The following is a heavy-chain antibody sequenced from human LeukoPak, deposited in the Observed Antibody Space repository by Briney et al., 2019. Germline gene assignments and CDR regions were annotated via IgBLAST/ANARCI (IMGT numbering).Heavy chain of an antibody. Sequence: GGSLRLSCAASGFTFSSYGMHWVRQAPGKGLEWVAVIWNDGSNKYYADSVKGRFTISRDNSKNTLYLQMNSLRAEDTAVYYCARDSYYYDSSGSDFDYWGQGTLVTVSS. V-gene: IGHV3-33*01. J-gene: IGHJ4*02. CDR3: ARDSYYYDSSGSDFDY. CDR1: GFTFSSYG. D-gene: IGHD3-22*01. CDR2: IWNDGSNK.